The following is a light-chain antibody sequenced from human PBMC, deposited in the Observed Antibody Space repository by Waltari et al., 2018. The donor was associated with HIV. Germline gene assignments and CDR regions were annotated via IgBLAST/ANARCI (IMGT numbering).Light chain of an antibody. CDR3: AAWDVSLNGLV. CDR2: SND. CDR1: RSNIGSTP. J-gene: IGLJ2*01. V-gene: IGLV1-44*01. Sequence: QSVLTQPPSASGTPGQRVTISCSGSRSNIGSTPVNWYQKLPGTAPKLLIYSNDQRPSGVPDRFSGSKSGTSASLAISGLQSEDEAGYYCAAWDVSLNGLVFGGGTKLTVL.